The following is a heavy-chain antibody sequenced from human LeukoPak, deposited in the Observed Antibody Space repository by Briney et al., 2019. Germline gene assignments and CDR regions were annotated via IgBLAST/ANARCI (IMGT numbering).Heavy chain of an antibody. CDR2: MDRHTDI. CDR3: VGDPTTNRFQYFQY. Sequence: PGGSLRLSCTASGFTFSNLGVNWVRQAPGKGLEWVSCMDRHTDIYYANSVRGRFTISRDNAKNSVFLQMNRLTVEDTAVYYCVGDPTTNRFQYFQYWGQGALVTVSS. J-gene: IGHJ1*01. V-gene: IGHV3-69-1*02. CDR1: GFTFSNLG. D-gene: IGHD1-26*01.